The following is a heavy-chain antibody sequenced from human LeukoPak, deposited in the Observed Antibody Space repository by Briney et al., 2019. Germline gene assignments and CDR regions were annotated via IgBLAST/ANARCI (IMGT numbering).Heavy chain of an antibody. Sequence: PSETLSLTCTVSGGSISSYYWSWIRQPPGKGLEWIGYIYYSGSTNYNPSLKSRVTISVDTSKNQFSLKLSSVTAADTAVYYCARRPGTIWSGYYWWGQGTLVTVSS. V-gene: IGHV4-59*08. CDR2: IYYSGST. J-gene: IGHJ4*02. CDR1: GGSISSYY. D-gene: IGHD3-3*01. CDR3: ARRPGTIWSGYYW.